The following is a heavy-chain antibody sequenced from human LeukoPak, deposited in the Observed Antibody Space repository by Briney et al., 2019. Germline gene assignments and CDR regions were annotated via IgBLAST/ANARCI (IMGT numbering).Heavy chain of an antibody. V-gene: IGHV3-48*03. Sequence: GGTLRLSCAASGFTFSTYEMSWVRQAPGKGLEWLSSITSGGTIYYADSVKGRFTISRDNAKNSLYLQMNSLRVEDTAVYYCARDKDVYFDYWGQGTLVTVSS. CDR2: ITSGGTI. J-gene: IGHJ4*02. CDR1: GFTFSTYE. CDR3: ARDKDVYFDY.